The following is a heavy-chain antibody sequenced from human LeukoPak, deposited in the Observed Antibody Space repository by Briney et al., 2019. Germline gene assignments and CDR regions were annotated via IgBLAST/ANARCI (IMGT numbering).Heavy chain of an antibody. CDR3: ARLSGYNAHMDV. D-gene: IGHD1-1*01. Sequence: NPSETLSLTCTVSGGSISSYYWSWIRQPAGKGLEWIGRIYTSGSTNYNPSLKSRVTISVDTSNNQFSLKLSSVTAADTAVYYCARLSGYNAHMDVWGKGTTVTVSS. CDR2: IYTSGST. J-gene: IGHJ6*03. CDR1: GGSISSYY. V-gene: IGHV4-4*07.